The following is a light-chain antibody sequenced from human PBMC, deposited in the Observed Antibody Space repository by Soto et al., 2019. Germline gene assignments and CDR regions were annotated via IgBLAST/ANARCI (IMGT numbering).Light chain of an antibody. V-gene: IGLV2-14*03. CDR3: VSYTSSTTYV. CDR2: DVA. J-gene: IGLJ1*01. CDR1: SSDVGGSNF. Sequence: ALTQPSSVSDSPGQSITISCTGTSSDVGGSNFVSWYQQHPGKPPKLIIYDVANRPSGVSNRFSGSKSGSTASLIISRLQTEDEADYYCVSYTSSTTYVFGTGTKVTV.